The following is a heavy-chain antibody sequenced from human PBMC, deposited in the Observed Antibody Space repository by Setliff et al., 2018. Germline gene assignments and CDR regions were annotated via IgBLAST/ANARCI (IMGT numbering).Heavy chain of an antibody. CDR2: IYTSGST. J-gene: IGHJ6*03. CDR1: GGSISGRRDY. D-gene: IGHD3-22*01. CDR3: ARAGYYYDSSGQYRVYYYYMDV. V-gene: IGHV4-61*05. Sequence: SETLSLTCTVSGGSISGRRDYWSWIRQPPGKGLEWIGYIYTSGSTNYNPSLKSRVTISVDTSKNQFSLKLSSVTAADTAVYYCARAGYYYDSSGQYRVYYYYMDVWGKGTTVTVSS.